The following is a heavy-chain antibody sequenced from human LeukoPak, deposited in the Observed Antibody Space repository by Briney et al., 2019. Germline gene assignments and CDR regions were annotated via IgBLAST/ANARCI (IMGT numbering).Heavy chain of an antibody. CDR2: IKEDGSEK. Sequence: GGSLRLSCVASGFAFSSYWMSWFRQAPGKGLEWVANIKEDGSEKYYADYVKGRFTISRDNAKNSLSLQMSSLRDEDTAVFYCARSRTAYYNVYADFWGQGTLVTVS. J-gene: IGHJ4*02. V-gene: IGHV3-7*01. CDR1: GFAFSSYW. CDR3: ARSRTAYYNVYADF. D-gene: IGHD1-26*01.